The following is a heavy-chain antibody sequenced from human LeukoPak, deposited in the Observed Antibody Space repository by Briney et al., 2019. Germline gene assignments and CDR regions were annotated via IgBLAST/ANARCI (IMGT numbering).Heavy chain of an antibody. Sequence: GGSLRLSCAASGFTVNKNYMSWVRQAPGKGLECVSVIYSGGDTYYADSVKGRFTISRDNSKNTLYLQMKSLRAEDTAVYYCARLWPAATSSRFDYWGQGTLVTVSS. D-gene: IGHD3/OR15-3a*01. V-gene: IGHV3-53*01. CDR2: IYSGGDT. J-gene: IGHJ4*02. CDR1: GFTVNKNY. CDR3: ARLWPAATSSRFDY.